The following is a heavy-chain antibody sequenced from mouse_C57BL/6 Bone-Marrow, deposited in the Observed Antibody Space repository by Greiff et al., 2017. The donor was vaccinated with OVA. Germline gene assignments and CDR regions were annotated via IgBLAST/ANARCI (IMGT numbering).Heavy chain of an antibody. Sequence: EVMLVESGGGLVQSGRSLRLSCATSGFTFSDFYMEWVRQAPGTGLGRIAASRNKANDYTTEYSASVKGRFIVSSDTYQSILYLQMDALGTEDNDSDYCARDLWCMDYWGQGTLVTVSA. CDR1: GFTFSDFY. CDR2: SRNKANDYTT. J-gene: IGHJ4*01. CDR3: ARDLWCMDY. V-gene: IGHV7-1*01. D-gene: IGHD1-1*02.